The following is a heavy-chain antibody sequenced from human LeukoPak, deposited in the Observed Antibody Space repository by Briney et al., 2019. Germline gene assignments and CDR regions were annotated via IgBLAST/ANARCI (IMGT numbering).Heavy chain of an antibody. J-gene: IGHJ4*02. CDR3: ERTMTGGLII. CDR1: GCTFDDYA. CDR2: IYSGGST. D-gene: IGHD3-10*01. Sequence: GRSLRLSCAASGCTFDDYAMHWFRQAPGKGLEWVSVIYSGGSTYYADSVKGRFIISRDNSKNTVNLQMNSLRDEDTAVYYCERTMTGGLIIWGQGTQVTVSS. V-gene: IGHV3-66*01.